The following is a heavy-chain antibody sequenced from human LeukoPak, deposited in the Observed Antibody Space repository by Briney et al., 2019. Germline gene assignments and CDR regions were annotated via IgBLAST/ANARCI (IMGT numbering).Heavy chain of an antibody. CDR2: IYKTGST. V-gene: IGHV4-31*03. J-gene: IGHJ4*02. CDR3: ARDVLR. Sequence: SQTLSLTCTVSGGSISSGDFYWSWIRQRPGKGLEWIGYIYKTGSTYYNPSLKSRVTMSVDTSRNQFSLKVNSVTAADTAVYYCARDVLRWGQGTLVTVSS. CDR1: GGSISSGDFY.